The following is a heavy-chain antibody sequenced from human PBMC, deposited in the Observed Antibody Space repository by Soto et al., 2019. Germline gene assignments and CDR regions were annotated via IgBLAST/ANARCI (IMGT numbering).Heavy chain of an antibody. V-gene: IGHV1-3*01. CDR1: GYTFITYT. D-gene: IGHD6-6*01. CDR3: ARERKLVQGWFDS. CDR2: INAGNGNT. Sequence: ASVKVSCKASGYTFITYTIHWVRQAPGQRLEWMGWINAGNGNTNYSQKFQARVTITRDTSASTAYMELTSLRSEDTAVYYCARERKLVQGWFDSRGQGTLVTVSS. J-gene: IGHJ5*01.